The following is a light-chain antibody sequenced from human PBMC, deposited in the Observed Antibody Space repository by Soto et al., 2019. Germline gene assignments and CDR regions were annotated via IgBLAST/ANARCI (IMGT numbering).Light chain of an antibody. CDR3: QHYNRYST. V-gene: IGKV1-5*03. J-gene: IGKJ1*01. CDR1: QSISSW. Sequence: DIQMTQSPSTLSASVGDRVTITCRASQSISSWLAWYQQKPGKAPKLLIYKASSLQSGVPSRFSGSGSGTEFTLTISSLQPDDFATYYCQHYNRYSTFGQGTKVEIK. CDR2: KAS.